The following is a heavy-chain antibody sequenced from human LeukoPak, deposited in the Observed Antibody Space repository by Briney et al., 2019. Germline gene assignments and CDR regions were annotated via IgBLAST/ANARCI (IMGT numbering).Heavy chain of an antibody. V-gene: IGHV4-39*07. D-gene: IGHD1-14*01. J-gene: IGHJ6*03. CDR3: ARDTLTAPFYYSYMDV. Sequence: PSETLSLTCTVSGDSISSSSYYWGWIRQPPGKGLEWIGNIYYSGSTYYNPSLKSRVTISVDTSKNQFSLKLSSVTAADTAVYYCARDTLTAPFYYSYMDVWGKGTTVTVSS. CDR2: IYYSGST. CDR1: GDSISSSSYY.